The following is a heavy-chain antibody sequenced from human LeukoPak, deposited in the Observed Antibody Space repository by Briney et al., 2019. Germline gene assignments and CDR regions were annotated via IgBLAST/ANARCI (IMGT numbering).Heavy chain of an antibody. CDR1: GFTFSSYS. CDR2: ISSSSSYI. Sequence: GGSLRLSCAASGFTFSSYSMNWVRQAQGKGLEWASSISSSSSYIYYADSVKGRFTISRDNAKNSLYLQMNSLRAEDTAVYYCARDLIDFWSGYYYYFDYWGQGTLVTVSS. J-gene: IGHJ4*02. CDR3: ARDLIDFWSGYYYYFDY. V-gene: IGHV3-21*01. D-gene: IGHD3-3*01.